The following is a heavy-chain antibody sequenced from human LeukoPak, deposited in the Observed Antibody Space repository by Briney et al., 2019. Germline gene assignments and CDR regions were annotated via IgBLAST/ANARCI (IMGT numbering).Heavy chain of an antibody. Sequence: ASVKVSCKASGYTFSDYCFHWVRQAPGQGLEWMGWINPNSGGTSNLQKFQGRVAMTRDTSISTAYMDLSRLRSDDTAVYYCARGRAGDYFDYWGQGTLVTVSS. CDR3: ARGRAGDYFDY. CDR2: INPNSGGT. J-gene: IGHJ4*02. V-gene: IGHV1-2*02. CDR1: GYTFSDYC.